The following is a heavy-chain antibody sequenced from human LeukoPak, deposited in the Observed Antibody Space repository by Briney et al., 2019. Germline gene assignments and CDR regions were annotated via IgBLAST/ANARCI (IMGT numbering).Heavy chain of an antibody. V-gene: IGHV1-69*05. CDR2: IIPIFGTA. D-gene: IGHD1-26*01. Sequence: ASVKVSCKASGGTFSSYAISWVRQAPGQGLEWMGGIIPIFGTANYAQKFQGRVTITTDESTSTAYMELSSLRSEDTAVYYCAREGRDRGVNWFDPWGQGTLVTVSS. J-gene: IGHJ5*02. CDR3: AREGRDRGVNWFDP. CDR1: GGTFSSYA.